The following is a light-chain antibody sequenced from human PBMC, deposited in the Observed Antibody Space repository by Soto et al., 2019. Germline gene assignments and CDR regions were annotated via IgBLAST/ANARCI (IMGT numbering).Light chain of an antibody. CDR3: QQYYSYPHT. V-gene: IGKV1-8*01. J-gene: IGKJ1*01. CDR2: AAS. Sequence: AIRMTQSPSSFSASTGDRVTITCRASQGISSYLAGYQQKPGKAPKLLIYAASTLQSGVPSRFSGSGSGTDFTLTISCLQSEDFATYYCQQYYSYPHTFGQGTKVEIK. CDR1: QGISSY.